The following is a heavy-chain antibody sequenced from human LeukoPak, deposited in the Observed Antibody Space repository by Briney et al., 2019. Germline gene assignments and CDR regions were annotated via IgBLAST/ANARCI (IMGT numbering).Heavy chain of an antibody. CDR2: ISGYNGNT. Sequence: GASVKVSCKASGYIFTDYGISWVRQAPGQGFEWMGWISGYNGNTNYAQSLQGRVTMTTDTSTSTTYMELRSLRSDDTAVYCCAKDIHPGLGSGASCCFDYWGQGTLVTVSS. V-gene: IGHV1-18*01. CDR1: GYIFTDYG. CDR3: AKDIHPGLGSGASCCFDY. D-gene: IGHD2-15*01. J-gene: IGHJ4*02.